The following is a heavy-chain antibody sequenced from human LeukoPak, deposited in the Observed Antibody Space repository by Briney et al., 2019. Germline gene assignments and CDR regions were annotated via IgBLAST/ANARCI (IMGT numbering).Heavy chain of an antibody. D-gene: IGHD3-10*01. V-gene: IGHV3-30-3*01. CDR1: GFTFSSYA. J-gene: IGHJ4*02. Sequence: GGSLRLSCAASGFTFSSYAMHWVRQAPGKGLGWVAVISYDGSNKYYADSVKGRFTISRDNSKNTLYLQMNSLRAEDTAVYYCAKDLSGSGSYLGLWGQGTLVTVSS. CDR3: AKDLSGSGSYLGL. CDR2: ISYDGSNK.